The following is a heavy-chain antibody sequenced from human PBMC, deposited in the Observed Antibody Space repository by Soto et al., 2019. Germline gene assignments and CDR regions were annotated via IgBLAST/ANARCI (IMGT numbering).Heavy chain of an antibody. CDR1: GGSIGSYY. Sequence: SETLSLTCTVSGGSIGSYYWSWIRQPAGKGLEWIGRIYTSGSTNYNPSLKSRVTMSVDTSKTQFSLKLSSVTAADTAIYYCARDSSGYYYLFDYWGQGTLVTVSS. J-gene: IGHJ4*02. CDR3: ARDSSGYYYLFDY. D-gene: IGHD3-22*01. CDR2: IYTSGST. V-gene: IGHV4-4*07.